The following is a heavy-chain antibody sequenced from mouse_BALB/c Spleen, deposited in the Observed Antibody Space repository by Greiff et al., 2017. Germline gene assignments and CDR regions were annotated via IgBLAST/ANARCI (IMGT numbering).Heavy chain of an antibody. CDR1: GFTFSSFG. CDR2: ISSGSSTI. J-gene: IGHJ3*01. CDR3: ARRSRSAWFAY. Sequence: EVKVVESGGGLVQPGGSRKLSCAASGFTFSSFGMHWVRQAPEKGLEWVAYISSGSSTIYYADTVKGRFTISRDNPKNTLFLQMTSLRSEDTAMYYCARRSRSAWFAYWGQGTLVTVSA. V-gene: IGHV5-17*02.